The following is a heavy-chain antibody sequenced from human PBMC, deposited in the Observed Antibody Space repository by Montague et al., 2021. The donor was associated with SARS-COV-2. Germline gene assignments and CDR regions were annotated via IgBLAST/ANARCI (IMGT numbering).Heavy chain of an antibody. Sequence: TLSLTCTVYGDSISSAGYFWNWIRQHPEKGLEYIGYISYSWSTDYNPSFTSRVSISMDTSENQFSLKMNSVTAADTAVYYCAESGRLGSCNPFEYWGQGVLVTVSS. V-gene: IGHV4-31*03. CDR3: AESGRLGSCNPFEY. D-gene: IGHD3-10*01. CDR2: ISYSWST. J-gene: IGHJ4*02. CDR1: GDSISSAGYF.